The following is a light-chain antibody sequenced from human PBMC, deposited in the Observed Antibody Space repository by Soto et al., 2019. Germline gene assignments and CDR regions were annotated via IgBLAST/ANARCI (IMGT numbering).Light chain of an antibody. J-gene: IGKJ4*01. Sequence: EIVLTQSPGTLSLSPGERATLSCRASQSVSSSYLAWYQQKPGQAPRLLIYGASSRATGIPDRFSGSGSGTDFTLTISRLEPEAFAVHYCQQYGSSPPVSFGGGTKVEIK. CDR3: QQYGSSPPVS. CDR2: GAS. V-gene: IGKV3-20*01. CDR1: QSVSSSY.